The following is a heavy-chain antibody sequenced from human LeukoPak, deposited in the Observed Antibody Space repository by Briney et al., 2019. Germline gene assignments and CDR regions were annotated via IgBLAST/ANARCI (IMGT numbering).Heavy chain of an antibody. V-gene: IGHV4-59*01. Sequence: SETLFLTCTVSGGSISSYYWSWIRQPPGKGLEWIGYIYYSGSTNYHPSLKSRVTISVDTSKNQFSLKLSSVTAADTAVYYCARDAAAGNNWFDPWGQGTLVTVSS. CDR3: ARDAAAGNNWFDP. J-gene: IGHJ5*02. CDR1: GGSISSYY. D-gene: IGHD6-13*01. CDR2: IYYSGST.